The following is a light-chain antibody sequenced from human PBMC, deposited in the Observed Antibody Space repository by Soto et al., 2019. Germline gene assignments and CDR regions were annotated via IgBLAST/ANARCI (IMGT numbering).Light chain of an antibody. CDR1: SSNIGAAYG. CDR3: QSYDSSLSAMV. Sequence: QSVLTQPPSVSGAPGQRVTISCTGSSSNIGAAYGVHWYQQLPGTAPKLLIYGSVNRPSGVPDRFSGSKSGTSGSLAITRLQAEDEANYYCQSYDSSLSAMVFGGGTKLTVL. J-gene: IGLJ2*01. V-gene: IGLV1-40*01. CDR2: GSV.